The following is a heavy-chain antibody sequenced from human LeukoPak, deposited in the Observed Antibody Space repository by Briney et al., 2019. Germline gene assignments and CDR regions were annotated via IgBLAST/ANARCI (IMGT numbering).Heavy chain of an antibody. CDR1: GYTFTSYD. V-gene: IGHV1-8*01. Sequence: ASVKVSCKASGYTFTSYDINWVRQATGQGLEWMGWMNPNSGNTDYAQKFQGRVTMTRNTSITTTYMELSILRSEDTAVYYCARGVGYYYDSSGYYHSYWGQGTLVTVSS. D-gene: IGHD3-22*01. CDR3: ARGVGYYYDSSGYYHSY. CDR2: MNPNSGNT. J-gene: IGHJ4*02.